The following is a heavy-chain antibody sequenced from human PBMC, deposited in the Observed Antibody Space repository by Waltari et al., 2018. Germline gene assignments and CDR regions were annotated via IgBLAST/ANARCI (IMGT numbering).Heavy chain of an antibody. Sequence: QLQLQESGPGLVKPSGTLSLTCAVSGDSMSSTDCWSWVRQSPGKGLEWMGQVRGDWKTNYNPSFASRVTISLDTYNKQFSRKVTSATAADTAVYYCARDRGRGLYLDSWGPGILVTVSP. CDR2: VRGDWKT. D-gene: IGHD2-15*01. CDR1: GDSMSSTDC. V-gene: IGHV4-4*02. J-gene: IGHJ4*02. CDR3: ARDRGRGLYLDS.